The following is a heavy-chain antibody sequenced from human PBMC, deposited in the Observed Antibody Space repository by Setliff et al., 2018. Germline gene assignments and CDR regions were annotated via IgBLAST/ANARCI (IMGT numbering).Heavy chain of an antibody. CDR2: LSYNGNA. Sequence: PSETLSLTCTVSSGSISSDNYYWGWIRQPPGKGLEWIGTLSYNGNAYYTPSLKSRVTISIDTSKNQFSLKLSSVTAADTAVYYCARESRFGYSGYDCAFDYWGQGMLVTVSS. CDR3: ARESRFGYSGYDCAFDY. J-gene: IGHJ4*02. V-gene: IGHV4-39*02. D-gene: IGHD5-12*01. CDR1: SGSISSDNYY.